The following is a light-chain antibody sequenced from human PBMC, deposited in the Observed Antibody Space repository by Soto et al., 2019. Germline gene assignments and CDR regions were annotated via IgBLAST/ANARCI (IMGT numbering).Light chain of an antibody. Sequence: EIVLTQSPATLSLSPGARATLSCRASQRVGNNYLAWYQQKPGQAPRLVIYGASSRATGIPDRFSASGSGTDFTLTISRLEPEDFAVYVCQQYSSSPVTFGQGTKVDI. J-gene: IGKJ1*01. CDR2: GAS. CDR1: QRVGNNY. CDR3: QQYSSSPVT. V-gene: IGKV3-20*01.